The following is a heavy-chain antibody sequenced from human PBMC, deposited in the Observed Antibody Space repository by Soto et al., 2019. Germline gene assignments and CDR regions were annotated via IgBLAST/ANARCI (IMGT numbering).Heavy chain of an antibody. J-gene: IGHJ4*02. CDR3: ARATYDSSTYYLDY. V-gene: IGHV4-30-4*01. CDR1: GASISGGDYY. CDR2: IYYTGNT. D-gene: IGHD3-22*01. Sequence: HVQLQESGPGLVKPSQTLSLTCTVSGASISGGDYYWTWIRQPPGKGLEWIGSIYYTGNTYSNPYLKSLLFISVDPSNNQFALTLTAVSAADTAIYYCARATYDSSTYYLDYWGQGTLVTVSS.